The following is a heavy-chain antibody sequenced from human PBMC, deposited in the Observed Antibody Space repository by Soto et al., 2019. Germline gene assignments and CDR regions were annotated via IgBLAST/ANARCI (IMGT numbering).Heavy chain of an antibody. V-gene: IGHV4-30-4*08. CDR2: IYYSGST. CDR1: GGSISSGDYY. Sequence: SQTQSHTYTVSGGSISSGDYYWSLIHQPPGKGLEWIGYIYYSGSTYYNPSLKSRVTISVDTSKNQFSLKLSSVTAADTAVYYCARDPVLGGVYGPYYYYGMDVWGQGTTVTVPS. J-gene: IGHJ6*02. D-gene: IGHD3-16*01. CDR3: ARDPVLGGVYGPYYYYGMDV.